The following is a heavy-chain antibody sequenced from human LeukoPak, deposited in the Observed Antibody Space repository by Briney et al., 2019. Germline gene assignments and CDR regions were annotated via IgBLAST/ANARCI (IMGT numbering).Heavy chain of an antibody. CDR1: GFTFSDYY. CDR2: ISRSGSIL. CDR3: AREVVVVPDYYYYGLDV. J-gene: IGHJ6*02. V-gene: IGHV3-11*01. D-gene: IGHD2-2*01. Sequence: GGSLRLSCVASGFTFSDYYMTWIRQAPGKGLEYVSHISRSGSILYYGDSVTGRFTISRDNAKNSLYLQMNSLRVEDTAVYYCAREVVVVPDYYYYGLDVWGQGTTVTVSS.